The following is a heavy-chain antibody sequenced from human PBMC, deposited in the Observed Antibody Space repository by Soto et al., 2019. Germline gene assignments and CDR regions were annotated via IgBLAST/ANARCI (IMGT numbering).Heavy chain of an antibody. V-gene: IGHV1-69*06. Sequence: QVQLVQSGAEVKNPGSSVKVSCKTSGGTFNSYLIDWVRQAPGQGLEWMGGIIPALGTAKYAQKFQGRVTITAAKSTTTAYMELRTLTSEDTAVYYCARGLDQPPVGLYFDTWGQGTLVTVSS. CDR1: GGTFNSYL. CDR2: IIPALGTA. CDR3: ARGLDQPPVGLYFDT. J-gene: IGHJ4*02. D-gene: IGHD2-2*01.